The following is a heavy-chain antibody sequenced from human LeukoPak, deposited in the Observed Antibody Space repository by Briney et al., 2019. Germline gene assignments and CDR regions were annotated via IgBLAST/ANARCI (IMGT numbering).Heavy chain of an antibody. Sequence: PSETLSLTCTVSGGSISSYYWSWIRQPAGKGLEWIGHVYTSGSTNYNPSLKSRVTLSVETPKNQFSLRLRSVTAADTAVYYCARGRVLRFLEWLDFWGQGTLVTVSS. CDR3: ARGRVLRFLEWLDF. CDR2: VYTSGST. V-gene: IGHV4-4*07. D-gene: IGHD3-3*01. CDR1: GGSISSYY. J-gene: IGHJ5*01.